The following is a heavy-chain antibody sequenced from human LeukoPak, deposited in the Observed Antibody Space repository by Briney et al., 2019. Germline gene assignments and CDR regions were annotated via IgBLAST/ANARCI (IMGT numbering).Heavy chain of an antibody. CDR1: GGTFSSYA. Sequence: SVKVSCKASGGTFSSYAISWVRQAPGQGLEWMGGIIPIFGIANYAQKFQGRVTITADKSTSTAYMELSSLRSEDTAVYYCARGMALPLGFGEGYYFDNGAQGTRVTVSS. D-gene: IGHD3-10*01. CDR3: ARGMALPLGFGEGYYFDN. V-gene: IGHV1-69*17. J-gene: IGHJ4*02. CDR2: IIPIFGIA.